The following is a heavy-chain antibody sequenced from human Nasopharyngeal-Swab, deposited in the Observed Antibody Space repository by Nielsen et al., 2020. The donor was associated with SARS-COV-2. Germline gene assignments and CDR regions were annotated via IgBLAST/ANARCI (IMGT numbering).Heavy chain of an antibody. CDR3: ATGGPITGTINWFDP. Sequence: WVRQAPGQGLEWMGGFDPEDGETIYAQKFQGRVTMTEDTSTGTAYMELSSLRSEDTAVYYCATGGPITGTINWFDPWGQGTLVTVSS. V-gene: IGHV1-24*01. D-gene: IGHD1-7*01. CDR2: FDPEDGET. J-gene: IGHJ5*02.